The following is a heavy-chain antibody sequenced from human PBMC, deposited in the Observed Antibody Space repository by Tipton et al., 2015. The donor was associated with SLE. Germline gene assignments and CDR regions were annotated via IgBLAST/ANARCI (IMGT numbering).Heavy chain of an antibody. D-gene: IGHD2-15*01. V-gene: IGHV4-39*01. CDR1: GDSISSSTYY. CDR3: ARLYCSGDTCYDAFDI. J-gene: IGHJ3*02. CDR2: IYYSGST. Sequence: TLSLTCTVSGDSISSSTYYWGWIRQPPGKGLEWIGTIYYSGSTYYNPSLKSRVTISVDTSKNQFSLKLSSVTAADTAVYYCARLYCSGDTCYDAFDIWGQGTMVTVSS.